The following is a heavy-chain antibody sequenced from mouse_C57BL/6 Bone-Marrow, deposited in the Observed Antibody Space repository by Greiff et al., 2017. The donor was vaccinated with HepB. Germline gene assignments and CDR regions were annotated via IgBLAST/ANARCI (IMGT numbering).Heavy chain of an antibody. CDR2: ISSGGSYT. CDR1: GFTFSSYG. J-gene: IGHJ2*01. D-gene: IGHD4-1*01. V-gene: IGHV5-6*01. CDR3: ARQTGGRDY. Sequence: EVKLVESGGDLVKPGGSLKLSCAASGFTFSSYGMSWVRQTPDKRLEWVATISSGGSYTYYPDSVKGRFTISRDNAKNTLYLQMSSLKSEDTAMYYCARQTGGRDYWGQGTTLTVSS.